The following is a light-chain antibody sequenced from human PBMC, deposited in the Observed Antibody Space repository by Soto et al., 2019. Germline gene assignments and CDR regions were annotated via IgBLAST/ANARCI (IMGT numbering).Light chain of an antibody. CDR3: QQYGGSWT. CDR1: QSVSSIY. J-gene: IGKJ1*01. V-gene: IGKV3-20*01. CDR2: DAS. Sequence: EIVLTQSPGTLSLSPGERATLSCRASQSVSSIYLAWYQQKPGQAPRLVIYDASNRATGVPDRFSGSGSGTVFSLTISRLEPEDFAVYYCQQYGGSWTFGQGTKVEIK.